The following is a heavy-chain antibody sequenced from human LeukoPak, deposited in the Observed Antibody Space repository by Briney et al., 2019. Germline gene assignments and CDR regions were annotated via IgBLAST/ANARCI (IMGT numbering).Heavy chain of an antibody. V-gene: IGHV1-2*06. CDR1: GGTFSSYA. Sequence: ASVKVSCKASGGTFSSYAISWVRQAPGQGLEWMGRIIPNSGATNYAQNFQGRVTMTRDTSIGTAYMELSRLSPDDTAVYYCARGISGGFDIWGQGTKVTVSS. J-gene: IGHJ3*02. CDR2: IIPNSGAT. CDR3: ARGISGGFDI. D-gene: IGHD2-21*01.